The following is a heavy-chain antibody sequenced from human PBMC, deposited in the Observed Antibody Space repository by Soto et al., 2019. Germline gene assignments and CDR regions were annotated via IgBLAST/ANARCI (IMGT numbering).Heavy chain of an antibody. Sequence: PXGSLGLSCAPSGFTFSNLGMSGVRQAPGKGLEWVSSISGSGGSTYYADSVKGRFTISRDNSNNTLYLQMNSLRAEDTAVYYCAKNGSGYLANDAFDIWGQGTMVTVSS. V-gene: IGHV3-23*01. CDR1: GFTFSNLG. J-gene: IGHJ3*02. CDR2: ISGSGGST. D-gene: IGHD3-22*01. CDR3: AKNGSGYLANDAFDI.